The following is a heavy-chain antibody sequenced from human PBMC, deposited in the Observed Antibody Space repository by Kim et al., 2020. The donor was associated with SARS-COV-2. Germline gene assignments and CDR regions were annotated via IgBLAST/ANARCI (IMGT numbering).Heavy chain of an antibody. D-gene: IGHD5-12*01. V-gene: IGHV3-30*01. J-gene: IGHJ4*02. Sequence: VKGRFTISRDNSKNTLYLQMNSLRAEDTAVYYCARDGGTYSGYDLSFDYWGQGTLVTVSS. CDR3: ARDGGTYSGYDLSFDY.